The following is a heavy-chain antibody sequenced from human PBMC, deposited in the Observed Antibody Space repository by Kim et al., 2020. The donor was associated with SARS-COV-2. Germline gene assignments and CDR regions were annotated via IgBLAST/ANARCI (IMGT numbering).Heavy chain of an antibody. CDR1: GFTVSSNY. Sequence: GESLRLSCAASGFTVSSNYMSWVRQAPGKGLEWVSVIYSGGSTYYADSVKGRFTISRDNSKNTLYLQMNSLRAEDTAVYYCAGVLRYFDWLVHPNWFDPWGQGTLVTVSS. D-gene: IGHD3-9*01. V-gene: IGHV3-53*01. CDR2: IYSGGST. J-gene: IGHJ5*02. CDR3: AGVLRYFDWLVHPNWFDP.